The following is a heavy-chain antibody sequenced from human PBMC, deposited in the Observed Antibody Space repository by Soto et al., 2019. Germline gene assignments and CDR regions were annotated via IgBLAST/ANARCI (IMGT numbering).Heavy chain of an antibody. D-gene: IGHD6-13*01. J-gene: IGHJ6*02. Sequence: ASVKVSCKASGYTFTSYDINWVRQATGQGLEWMGWMNPNSGNTGYAQKLQGRVTMTRNTSISTAYMELSSLRSEDTAVYYCARSSSSWLGYYYYGMDVWGQGTTVTVSS. CDR2: MNPNSGNT. CDR1: GYTFTSYD. CDR3: ARSSSSWLGYYYYGMDV. V-gene: IGHV1-8*01.